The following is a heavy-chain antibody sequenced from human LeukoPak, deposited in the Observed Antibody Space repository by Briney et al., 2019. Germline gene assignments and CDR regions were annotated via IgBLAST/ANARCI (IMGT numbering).Heavy chain of an antibody. J-gene: IGHJ4*02. V-gene: IGHV3-48*01. CDR3: ARDKTEALKYGDCSGLRIHYFDF. CDR1: GFNFSTAN. CDR2: ISSASYTL. D-gene: IGHD2-21*02. Sequence: GGSLRLSCAASGFNFSTANMNWVRQAPGKGLEWVAYISSASYTLYYADSVKGRFNISRDNYENSLYLQMNDLRAEDAAVYYCARDKTEALKYGDCSGLRIHYFDFWGRGTLLTVSS.